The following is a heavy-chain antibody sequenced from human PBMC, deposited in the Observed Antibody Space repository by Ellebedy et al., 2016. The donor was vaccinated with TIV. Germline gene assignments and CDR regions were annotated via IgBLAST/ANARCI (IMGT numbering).Heavy chain of an antibody. D-gene: IGHD3-10*01. CDR2: FYYSGST. CDR3: ASHMIRESTWFDP. V-gene: IGHV4-39*01. J-gene: IGHJ5*02. Sequence: MPGGSLRLSCTVSGGSIRSRSHYWGWIRQPPGKGLECIGSFYYSGSTYYNPSLKSRVTISVDTSKNQFSLKLSSVTAADTAVYYCASHMIRESTWFDPWGQGTLVTVSS. CDR1: GGSIRSRSHY.